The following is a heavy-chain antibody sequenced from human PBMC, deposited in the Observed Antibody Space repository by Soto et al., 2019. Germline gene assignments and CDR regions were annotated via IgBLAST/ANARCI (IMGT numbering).Heavy chain of an antibody. CDR2: INHSGST. J-gene: IGHJ5*02. Sequence: QVQLQQWGAGLLKPSETLSLTCAVYGGSFSGYYWSWIRQPPGKGLEWIGEINHSGSTNYNPSLKRRVTISVDTSKNQFSLKLSSVTAADTAVYYCARIRGRITMVRGVIGWFAPWGQGTLDTVSS. V-gene: IGHV4-34*01. CDR1: GGSFSGYY. CDR3: ARIRGRITMVRGVIGWFAP. D-gene: IGHD3-10*01.